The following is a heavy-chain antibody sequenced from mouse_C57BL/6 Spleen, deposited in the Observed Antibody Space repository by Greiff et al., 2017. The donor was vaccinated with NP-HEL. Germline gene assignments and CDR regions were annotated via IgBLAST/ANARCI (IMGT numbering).Heavy chain of an antibody. CDR2: IWTGGGS. J-gene: IGHJ2*01. D-gene: IGHD2-4*01. V-gene: IGHV2-9-1*01. CDR1: GFSLTSSA. Sequence: QVQLQQSGPGLVAPSPSLSITCTVSGFSLTSSAISWVRQPPDKGLAWLGVIWTGGGSTYNSALKSRLSISKDNSKSQVFLKMNSLQTDDTARYYCARGGGYDYDGFDYWGQGTTLTVSS. CDR3: ARGGGYDYDGFDY.